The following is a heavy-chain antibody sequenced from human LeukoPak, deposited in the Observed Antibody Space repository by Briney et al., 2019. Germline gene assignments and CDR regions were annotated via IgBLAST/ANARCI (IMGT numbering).Heavy chain of an antibody. CDR3: ARDYSSGWHGSKGAFDI. CDR2: IYYSGTT. V-gene: IGHV4-39*02. CDR1: GGSISSSDYF. D-gene: IGHD6-19*01. Sequence: SETLSLTCTVSGGSISSSDYFWGWIRQPPGKGLEWIGSIYYSGTTYYNPSLKSRVTISVDTSKNQFSLKLNSVTAADTAVYYCARDYSSGWHGSKGAFDIWGQGTMVTVSS. J-gene: IGHJ3*02.